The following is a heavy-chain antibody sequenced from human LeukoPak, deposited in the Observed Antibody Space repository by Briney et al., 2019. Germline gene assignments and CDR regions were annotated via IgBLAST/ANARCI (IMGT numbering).Heavy chain of an antibody. CDR3: ARDYRPGDDIVVVPAVDAFDI. CDR1: GFTFSSYS. J-gene: IGHJ3*02. D-gene: IGHD2-2*01. Sequence: PGGSLRLSCAASGFTFSSYSMNWVRQAPGKGLEWVSSISSSSSYIYYADSVKGRFTISRDNAKNSLYLQMNSLRAEDTAVYYCARDYRPGDDIVVVPAVDAFDIWGQGTMVTVSS. CDR2: ISSSSSYI. V-gene: IGHV3-21*01.